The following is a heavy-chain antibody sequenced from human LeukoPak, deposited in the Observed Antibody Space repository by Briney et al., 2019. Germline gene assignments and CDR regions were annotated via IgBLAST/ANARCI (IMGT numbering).Heavy chain of an antibody. D-gene: IGHD2-15*01. CDR1: GFTFSSYA. J-gene: IGHJ6*03. CDR2: ISGSGGST. V-gene: IGHV3-23*01. Sequence: GGSLRLSCAASGFTFSSYAMSWVRQAPGKGLEWVSAISGSGGSTYYADSVKGRFTISRDNSKNTLYLQMNSLRAEDTAVYYCAKVSRRCSGGSCYSSYYYYMDVWAKGTTVTVSS. CDR3: AKVSRRCSGGSCYSSYYYYMDV.